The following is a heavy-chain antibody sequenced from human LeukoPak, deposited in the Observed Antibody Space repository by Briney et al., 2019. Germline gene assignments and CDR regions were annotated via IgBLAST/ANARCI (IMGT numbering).Heavy chain of an antibody. CDR2: MNPNSGNT. J-gene: IGHJ4*02. D-gene: IGHD3-16*02. Sequence: ASVKVSCKASGYTFTSYDINWVRQATGQGLEWMGWMNPNSGNTGYAQKFQGRVTMTRNTSISTAYMELSSLRSEDTAVYYCARGQKPGSYRYILFDYWGQGTLVTVSS. CDR3: ARGQKPGSYRYILFDY. CDR1: GYTFTSYD. V-gene: IGHV1-8*01.